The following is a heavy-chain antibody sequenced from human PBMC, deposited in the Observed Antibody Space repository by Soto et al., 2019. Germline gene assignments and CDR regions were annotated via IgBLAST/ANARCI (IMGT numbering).Heavy chain of an antibody. CDR1: GFTFSSSA. V-gene: IGHV3-23*01. CDR3: AKDRVYSGYEGWFDP. J-gene: IGHJ5*02. Sequence: PGGSLRLSCAASGFTFSSSAMSWVRQAPGKGLEWVSAISGSGGSTYYADSVKGRFTISRDNSKNTLYLQMNSLRAEDTAVYYCAKDRVYSGYEGWFDPWCQGTLVTVSS. CDR2: ISGSGGST. D-gene: IGHD5-12*01.